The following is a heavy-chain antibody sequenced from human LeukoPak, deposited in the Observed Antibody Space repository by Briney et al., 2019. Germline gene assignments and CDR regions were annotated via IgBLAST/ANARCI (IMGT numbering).Heavy chain of an antibody. CDR2: INHSGST. J-gene: IGHJ4*02. Sequence: SQTLSLTCTVSGGSISSGDYYWSWIRQPPGEGLEWIGEINHSGSTNYNPSLKSRVTISVDTSKNQFSLKLSSVTAADTAVYYCAVQRWGQLWPQYWGQGTLVTVSS. V-gene: IGHV4-30-4*08. CDR1: GGSISSGDYY. CDR3: AVQRWGQLWPQY. D-gene: IGHD5-18*01.